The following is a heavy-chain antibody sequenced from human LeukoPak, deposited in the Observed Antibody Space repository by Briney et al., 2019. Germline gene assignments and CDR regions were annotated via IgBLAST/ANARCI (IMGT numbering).Heavy chain of an antibody. V-gene: IGHV3-23*01. J-gene: IGHJ5*02. D-gene: IGHD6-13*01. CDR2: ISGSGGST. Sequence: PGASLRLSCAASGFTFGSYAMSWVRQAPGKGLEWASAISGSGGSTYYADSVKGRFTISRDNSKNTLYLQMNSLRAEDTAVYYCAKDPYSSSWYFWFDPWGQGTLVTVSS. CDR3: AKDPYSSSWYFWFDP. CDR1: GFTFGSYA.